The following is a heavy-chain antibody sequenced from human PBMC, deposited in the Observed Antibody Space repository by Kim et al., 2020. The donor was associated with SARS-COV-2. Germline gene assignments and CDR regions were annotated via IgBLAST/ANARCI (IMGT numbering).Heavy chain of an antibody. Sequence: SETLSLTCTVSGGSISSYYWSWIRQPPGKGLEWIGYIYYSGSTNYNPSLKSRVTISVDTSKNQFSLKLSSVTAADTAVYYCARDLDYWGQGTLVTVSS. V-gene: IGHV4-59*01. J-gene: IGHJ4*02. CDR2: IYYSGST. CDR3: ARDLDY. CDR1: GGSISSYY.